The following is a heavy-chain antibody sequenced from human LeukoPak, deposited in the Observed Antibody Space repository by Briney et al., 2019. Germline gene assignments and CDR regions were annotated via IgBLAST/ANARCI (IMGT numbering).Heavy chain of an antibody. CDR2: INSDGSST. CDR3: AREGYGDAFDI. D-gene: IGHD1-1*01. CDR1: GFTFSSYW. Sequence: GGSLRLSCAASGFTFSSYWTHWVRQAPGKGLVWVSRINSDGSSTSYADSVKGRFTISRDNAKNTLYLQMNSLRAEDTAVYYCAREGYGDAFDIWGQGTMVTVSS. J-gene: IGHJ3*02. V-gene: IGHV3-74*01.